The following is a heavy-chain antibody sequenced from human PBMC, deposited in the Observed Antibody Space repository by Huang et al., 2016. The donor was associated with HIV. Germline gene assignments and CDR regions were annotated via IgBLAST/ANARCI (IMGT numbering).Heavy chain of an antibody. Sequence: EVQLVESGGGLVQPGGSLRLSCAAFGFTFSNYGMSWVRQAPGKGREWVANIKQDGSETYYVDSVKGRFTISRDNAKNSLYLQMNSLRAEDTAVYYCASQPGPWGQGTLVTVSS. CDR1: GFTFSNYG. CDR3: ASQPGP. V-gene: IGHV3-7*01. J-gene: IGHJ5*02. CDR2: IKQDGSET.